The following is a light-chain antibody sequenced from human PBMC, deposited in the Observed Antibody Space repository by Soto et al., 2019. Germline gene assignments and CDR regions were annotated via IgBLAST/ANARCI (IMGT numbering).Light chain of an antibody. Sequence: EVVLTQSPGTLSLSAGQGATLSCRASQSVSRSYLGWYQQKPGQAPRLLMYGASIRAAGVPDRFSGSGSGTEFTLTISRLEPEDFAVYYCQQRSNWPSLTFGGGTKVDIK. J-gene: IGKJ4*01. V-gene: IGKV3D-20*02. CDR2: GAS. CDR3: QQRSNWPSLT. CDR1: QSVSRSY.